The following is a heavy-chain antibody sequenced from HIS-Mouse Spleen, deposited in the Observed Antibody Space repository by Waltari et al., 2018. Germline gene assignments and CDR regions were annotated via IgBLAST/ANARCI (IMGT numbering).Heavy chain of an antibody. CDR2: ISGIGGST. V-gene: IGHV3-23*01. CDR3: AKANYYGSGSYYYYFDY. Sequence: AASGFTFSSYAMSWVRQAPGRGLEWVSAISGIGGSTYYADSVKGRFTISRDNSKNTLYLQMNSLRAEDTAVYYCAKANYYGSGSYYYYFDYWGQGTLVTVSS. CDR1: GFTFSSYA. J-gene: IGHJ4*02. D-gene: IGHD3-10*01.